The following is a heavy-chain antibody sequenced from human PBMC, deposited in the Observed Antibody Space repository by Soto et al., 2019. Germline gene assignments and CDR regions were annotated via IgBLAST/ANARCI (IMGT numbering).Heavy chain of an antibody. CDR3: ARVPSGSDTYYYDSSGYYYYGMDV. V-gene: IGHV1-8*01. D-gene: IGHD3-22*01. CDR2: MNPNSGNT. Sequence: QVQLVQSGAEVKKPGASVKVSCKASGYTFTSYDINWVRQATGQGLEWMGWMNPNSGNTGYAQKFQGRVTMTRNTSISTAYMELSSLRSEDTAVYYCARVPSGSDTYYYDSSGYYYYGMDVWGQGTTVTVSS. CDR1: GYTFTSYD. J-gene: IGHJ6*02.